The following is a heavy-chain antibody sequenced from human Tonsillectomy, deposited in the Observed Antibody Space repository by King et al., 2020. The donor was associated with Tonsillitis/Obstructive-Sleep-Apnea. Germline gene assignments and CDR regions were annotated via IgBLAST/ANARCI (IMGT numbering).Heavy chain of an antibody. V-gene: IGHV3-21*01. Sequence: VQLVESGGGLVKPGGSLRLSCAASGFTFSSYSMNWVRLAPGKGLEWVSSISSSSSYIYYADSVKGRFTISRDNAKNSLYLQMNSLRAEDTAVYYCARDMKADYGVDYWGQGTLVTVSS. J-gene: IGHJ4*02. CDR1: GFTFSSYS. CDR3: ARDMKADYGVDY. D-gene: IGHD4-17*01. CDR2: ISSSSSYI.